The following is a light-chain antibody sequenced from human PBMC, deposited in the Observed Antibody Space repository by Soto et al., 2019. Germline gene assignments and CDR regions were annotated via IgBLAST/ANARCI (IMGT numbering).Light chain of an antibody. CDR1: SSNIGAGYE. CDR3: QSYDSSLSVLYV. V-gene: IGLV1-40*01. J-gene: IGLJ1*01. Sequence: QSVLTQPPSVSGAPGQRVTISCTGSSSNIGAGYEVHWFQQLPGTAPKLLIYGNTNRPSGVPDRFSGSKSDTSASLAITGLQPEDEADYYCQSYDSSLSVLYVFVNGTKVTVL. CDR2: GNT.